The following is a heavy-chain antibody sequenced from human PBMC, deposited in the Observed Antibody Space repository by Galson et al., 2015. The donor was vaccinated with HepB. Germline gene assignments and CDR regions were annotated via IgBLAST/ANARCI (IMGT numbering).Heavy chain of an antibody. CDR3: ARDLRAVTNYWYFDL. CDR1: GYTFTSYG. Sequence: SVKVSCKASGYTFTSYGISWVRQAPGQGLEWMGWISAYNGNTNYAQKLQGRVTMTTDTSTSTAYMELRSLRSDDTAVYYCARDLRAVTNYWYFDLWGRGTLVTVSS. J-gene: IGHJ2*01. CDR2: ISAYNGNT. V-gene: IGHV1-18*01. D-gene: IGHD4-17*01.